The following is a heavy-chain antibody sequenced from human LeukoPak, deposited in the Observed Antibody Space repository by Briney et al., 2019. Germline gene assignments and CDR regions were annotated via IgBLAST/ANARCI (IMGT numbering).Heavy chain of an antibody. V-gene: IGHV3-23*01. CDR3: AGGRATVTTSVPYYYYYMDV. CDR1: GFTFSSYG. D-gene: IGHD4-17*01. Sequence: GGSLRLPCAASGFTFSSYGMSWVRQAPGKGLEWVSAISGSGGSTYYADSVKGRFTISRDNSKNTLYLQMNSLRAEDTAVYYCAGGRATVTTSVPYYYYYMDVWGKGTTVTISS. CDR2: ISGSGGST. J-gene: IGHJ6*03.